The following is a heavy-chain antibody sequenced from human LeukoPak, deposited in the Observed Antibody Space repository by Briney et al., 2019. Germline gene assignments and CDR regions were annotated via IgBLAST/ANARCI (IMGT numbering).Heavy chain of an antibody. D-gene: IGHD3-16*02. CDR2: INPNSGGT. CDR1: GYTFTGYY. CDR3: ARVDDYVWGSYRRANDDY. Sequence: ASVKVSCKASGYTFTGYYMHWVRQAPGQGLEWMGWINPNSGGTNYAQKFQGRVTMTTDTSTSTAYMELRSLRSDDTAVYYCARVDDYVWGSYRRANDDYWGQGTLVTVSS. J-gene: IGHJ4*02. V-gene: IGHV1-2*02.